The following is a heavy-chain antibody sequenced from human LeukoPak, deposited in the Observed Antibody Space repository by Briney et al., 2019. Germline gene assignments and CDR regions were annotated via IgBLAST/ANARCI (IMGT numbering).Heavy chain of an antibody. D-gene: IGHD6-13*01. CDR1: GGSFSGYY. Sequence: SETLSLTCAVYGGSFSGYYWSWIRQPPGKGLEWIGEINHSGSTNYNPSLKSRVTISVDTSKNQFSLKLSSVTAADTAVYCCAGLIPRALAAAAYYYYYYMDVWAKGTTVTVSS. CDR3: AGLIPRALAAAAYYYYYYMDV. V-gene: IGHV4-34*01. J-gene: IGHJ6*03. CDR2: INHSGST.